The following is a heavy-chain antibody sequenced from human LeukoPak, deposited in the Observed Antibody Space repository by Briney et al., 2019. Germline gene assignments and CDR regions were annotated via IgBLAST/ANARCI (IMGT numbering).Heavy chain of an antibody. CDR2: ISYDGSNK. D-gene: IGHD3-10*01. CDR3: AKGTYYYGSTESTGSWYFDL. Sequence: TGGSLRLSCAASGFTFSSYGMHWVRQAPGKGLEWVAVISYDGSNKYYADSVKGRFTISRDNSKNTLYLQMNSLRAEDTAVYYCAKGTYYYGSTESTGSWYFDLRGRGTLVTVSS. V-gene: IGHV3-30*18. CDR1: GFTFSSYG. J-gene: IGHJ2*01.